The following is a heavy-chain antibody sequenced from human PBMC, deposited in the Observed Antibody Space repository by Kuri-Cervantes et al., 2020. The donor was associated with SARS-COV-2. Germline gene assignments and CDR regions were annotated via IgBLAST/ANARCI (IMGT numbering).Heavy chain of an antibody. V-gene: IGHV4-30-2*01. D-gene: IGHD3-22*01. J-gene: IGHJ4*02. CDR3: ARVDSSGYIGFDY. CDR1: GGSISSGGYT. CDR2: IYHSGST. Sequence: LRLSCAVSGGSISSGGYTWSWIRQPPGKGLEWIGYIYHSGSTYYNPSLKSRVTISVDTSKNQFSLRLSSVTAADTAVYYCARVDSSGYIGFDYWGQGTLVTVSS.